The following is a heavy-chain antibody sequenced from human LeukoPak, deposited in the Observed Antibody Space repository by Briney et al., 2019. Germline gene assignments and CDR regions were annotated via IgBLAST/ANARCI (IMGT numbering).Heavy chain of an antibody. J-gene: IGHJ5*02. CDR3: VRGPYGSGISNWFDP. D-gene: IGHD3-10*01. CDR2: IYYTGSI. Sequence: SETLSLTCVVSGYSISSPDWWGWVRQPPGKGLEWIGYIYYTGSIYYNPSLKSRVTMSVDTSKNQFSLKLTSVTAADTAVYYCVRGPYGSGISNWFDPWGQGTLVIVSS. V-gene: IGHV4-28*05. CDR1: GYSISSPDW.